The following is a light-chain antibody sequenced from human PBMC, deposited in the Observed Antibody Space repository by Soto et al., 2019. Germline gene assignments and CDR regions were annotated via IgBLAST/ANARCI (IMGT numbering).Light chain of an antibody. CDR2: GAS. CDR1: QSVDIS. V-gene: IGKV3-15*01. J-gene: IGKJ1*01. Sequence: EIVLTQSPATLSVSPGERVILSCRASQSVDISLAWYQQKPGQAPRLLIYGASTRATDMPGTFSGRGSGTEFTLTITSLRPEDFGVYDCQQYRSWPRTFGQGTKVDIK. CDR3: QQYRSWPRT.